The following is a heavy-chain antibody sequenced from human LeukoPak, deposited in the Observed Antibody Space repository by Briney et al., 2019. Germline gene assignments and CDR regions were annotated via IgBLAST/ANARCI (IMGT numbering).Heavy chain of an antibody. CDR1: GGSISSSSYY. Sequence: SETLSLTCTVSGGSISSSSYYWGWIRQPPGKGLEWIGSIYYSGSTYYNPSLKSRVTISVDTSKNQFSLKLSSVTAADTAVYYCARERRFPDFWSGYYPGFDPWGQGTLVTVSS. V-gene: IGHV4-39*07. D-gene: IGHD3-3*01. CDR3: ARERRFPDFWSGYYPGFDP. J-gene: IGHJ5*02. CDR2: IYYSGST.